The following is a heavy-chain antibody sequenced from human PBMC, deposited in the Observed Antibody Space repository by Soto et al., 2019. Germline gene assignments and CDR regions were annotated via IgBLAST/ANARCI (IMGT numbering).Heavy chain of an antibody. J-gene: IGHJ5*02. CDR1: GYTFTNYG. V-gene: IGHV1-18*01. CDR2: ISTYNGKT. Sequence: GASVKVSCKASGYTFTNYGITWVRQAPGQGLDWMGWISTYNGKTNYAQILQDRVTLTTDTSTTTAFMELRSLRSDDSAVYYCARSPTMSTLTTGWFDPWGQGTLVTVSS. CDR3: ARSPTMSTLTTGWFDP. D-gene: IGHD4-4*01.